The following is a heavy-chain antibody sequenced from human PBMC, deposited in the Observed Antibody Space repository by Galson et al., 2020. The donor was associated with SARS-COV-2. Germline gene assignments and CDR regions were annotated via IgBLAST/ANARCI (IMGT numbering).Heavy chain of an antibody. J-gene: IGHJ6*02. D-gene: IGHD4-4*01. Sequence: GGSLRLSCAASGFTFSSYSMNWVRQAPGKGLEWVSSISSSSSYIFYADSVKGRFTISRDNAKNSLYLQMNSLRAEDTALYYCARDLTKPRYYYYGMDVWCQGTTVTVSS. CDR2: ISSSSSYI. CDR3: ARDLTKPRYYYYGMDV. V-gene: IGHV3-21*01. CDR1: GFTFSSYS.